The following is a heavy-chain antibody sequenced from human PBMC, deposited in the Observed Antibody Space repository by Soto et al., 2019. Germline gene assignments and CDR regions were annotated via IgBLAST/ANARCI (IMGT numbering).Heavy chain of an antibody. Sequence: QVQLVQSGAEVKKPGASVKVSCKVAGNTLSEISMHWVRQAPGKGLEWMGGFDPEDGQTDYAQKFQGRLTMTEDTSTETAYMELSSLTFEDTRVYYCVRDDADFAYWGQGTLVTVSS. V-gene: IGHV1-24*01. CDR1: GNTLSEIS. CDR3: VRDDADFAY. CDR2: FDPEDGQT. J-gene: IGHJ4*02.